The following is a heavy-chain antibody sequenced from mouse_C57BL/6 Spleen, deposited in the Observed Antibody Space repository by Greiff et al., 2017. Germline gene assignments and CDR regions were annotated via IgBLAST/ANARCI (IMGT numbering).Heavy chain of an antibody. D-gene: IGHD3-2*02. CDR1: GYTFTSYW. Sequence: QVQLQQPGAELVKPGASVKLSCKASGYTFTSYWMHWVKQRPGQGLEWIGMIHPNSGSTNYNEKFKSKATLTVDKSSSTAYMQLSSLTSEDSAVYYCAIQLRENYYYAMDDWGQGTSVTVSS. CDR3: AIQLRENYYYAMDD. V-gene: IGHV1-64*01. CDR2: IHPNSGST. J-gene: IGHJ4*01.